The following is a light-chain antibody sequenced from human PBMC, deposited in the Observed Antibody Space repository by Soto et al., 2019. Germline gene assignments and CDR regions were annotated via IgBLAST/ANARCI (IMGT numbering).Light chain of an antibody. J-gene: IGKJ1*01. CDR1: QSISSW. CDR2: KAS. CDR3: QQYNSPWT. V-gene: IGKV1-5*03. Sequence: DIQMTQSPSTLSASVGDRVTITCRASQSISSWLAWYQQKPGKAPKLLIYKASSLESGVPSRFSGSGSGTEFTLTISSLQPDDFATYYCQQYNSPWTVGPGTKVEIK.